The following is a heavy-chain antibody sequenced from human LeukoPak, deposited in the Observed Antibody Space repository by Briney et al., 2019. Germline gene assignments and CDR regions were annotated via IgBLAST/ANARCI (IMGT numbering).Heavy chain of an antibody. Sequence: GGSLRLSCAASGFTFSSYAMSWVRQAPGKGLEWVSAISGSGGSTYYADSVKGRFTISRDNSKNTLYLQMNSLRAEDTAVYYCAKDVAEAGTRYYFDYWGQGTLVTVSS. CDR2: ISGSGGST. J-gene: IGHJ4*02. CDR1: GFTFSSYA. V-gene: IGHV3-23*01. CDR3: AKDVAEAGTRYYFDY. D-gene: IGHD6-19*01.